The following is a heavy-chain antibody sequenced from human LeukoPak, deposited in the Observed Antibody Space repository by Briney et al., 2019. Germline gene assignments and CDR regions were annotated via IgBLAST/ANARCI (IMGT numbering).Heavy chain of an antibody. CDR1: GFTFSSYS. Sequence: PGGSLRLSCAASGFTFSSYSMNWVRQPLGKGLEWVSYITTGSTIYYADSVKGRFTISRDYVRNSLYLQMNSLRDEDTAVYYCAREDSSGWYNYFDYWGQGTLVTVSS. V-gene: IGHV3-48*02. J-gene: IGHJ4*02. CDR3: AREDSSGWYNYFDY. CDR2: ITTGSTI. D-gene: IGHD6-19*01.